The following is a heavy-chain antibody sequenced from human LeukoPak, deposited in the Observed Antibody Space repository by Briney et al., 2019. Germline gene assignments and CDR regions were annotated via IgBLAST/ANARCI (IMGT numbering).Heavy chain of an antibody. D-gene: IGHD3-9*01. CDR3: AREALTDGMDV. CDR2: INHSGST. V-gene: IGHV4-34*01. Sequence: PSETLSLTCAVYGGSFSGYYWSWIRQPPGKGLEWIGEINHSGSTNYNPSLKSRVTISVDTSKNQFSLKLSSVTAADTAVYYCAREALTDGMDVWGQGTTVTVSS. J-gene: IGHJ6*02. CDR1: GGSFSGYY.